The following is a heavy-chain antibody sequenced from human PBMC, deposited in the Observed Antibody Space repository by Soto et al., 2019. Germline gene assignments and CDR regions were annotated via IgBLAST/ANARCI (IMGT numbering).Heavy chain of an antibody. Sequence: PGGSLRLSCAASGFTLSSYGMHWVRQAPGKGLEWVAVIWYDGSNKYYADSVKGRFTISRDNSKNTLYLQMNSLRAEDTAVYYCARYYYYDSSGYPEYWGQGTLVTVSS. V-gene: IGHV3-33*01. J-gene: IGHJ4*02. D-gene: IGHD3-22*01. CDR2: IWYDGSNK. CDR3: ARYYYYDSSGYPEY. CDR1: GFTLSSYG.